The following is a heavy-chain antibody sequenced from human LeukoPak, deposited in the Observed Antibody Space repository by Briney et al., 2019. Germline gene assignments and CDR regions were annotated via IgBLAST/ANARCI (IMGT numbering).Heavy chain of an antibody. D-gene: IGHD3-10*01. Sequence: SETLSLTCTVSGYSISSSSYYWGWIRQPPGKGLEWIGSIYYSGSTYYNPSLKSRVTISVDTSKNQFSLKLSSVTAADTAVYYCPRLVILVRGVTLAYMDVWGKGTTVTISS. V-gene: IGHV4-39*01. CDR2: IYYSGST. CDR3: PRLVILVRGVTLAYMDV. J-gene: IGHJ6*03. CDR1: GYSISSSSYY.